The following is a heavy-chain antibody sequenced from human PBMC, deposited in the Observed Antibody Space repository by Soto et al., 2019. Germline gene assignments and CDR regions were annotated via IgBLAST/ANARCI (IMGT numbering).Heavy chain of an antibody. Sequence: PGGTLSLSCAASGFTFRNFAMTWVRQAPGKRLEWVSTIGSVGGDTYYADSVKGRFTISRDDSKNTLSLQMNSLRAEDTAIYFCAKDMVNANSVWDPFDIWGQGTMVTVSS. J-gene: IGHJ3*02. CDR3: AKDMVNANSVWDPFDI. CDR2: IGSVGGDT. V-gene: IGHV3-23*01. D-gene: IGHD2-8*01. CDR1: GFTFRNFA.